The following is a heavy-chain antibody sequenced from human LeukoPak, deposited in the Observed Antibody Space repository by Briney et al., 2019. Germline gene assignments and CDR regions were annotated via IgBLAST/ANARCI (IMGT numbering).Heavy chain of an antibody. V-gene: IGHV3-30*02. J-gene: IGHJ5*02. CDR2: IRYDGSNK. CDR1: GFTFSSYG. CDR3: AKDFLELRSNWFDP. D-gene: IGHD1-7*01. Sequence: GGSLRLSCAASGFTFSSYGMHWVRQAPGKGLEWVAFIRYDGSNKYYADSVKGRFTISRDNSKNTLYLQMNSLRAEDTAVYYCAKDFLELRSNWFDPWGQGTLVTVSS.